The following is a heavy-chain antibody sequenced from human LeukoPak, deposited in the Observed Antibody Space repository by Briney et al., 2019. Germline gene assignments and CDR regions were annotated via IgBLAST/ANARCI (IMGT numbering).Heavy chain of an antibody. CDR2: IYYSGST. CDR1: GGSISSYY. V-gene: IGHV4-59*01. CDR3: ARDIAAAGTLDY. Sequence: SKTLSLTCTVSGGSISSYYWSWIRQPPGKGLEWIGYIYYSGSTNYNPSLKSRVTISVDTSKNQFSLKLSSVTAADTAVYYCARDIAAAGTLDYWGQGTLVTVSS. J-gene: IGHJ4*02. D-gene: IGHD6-13*01.